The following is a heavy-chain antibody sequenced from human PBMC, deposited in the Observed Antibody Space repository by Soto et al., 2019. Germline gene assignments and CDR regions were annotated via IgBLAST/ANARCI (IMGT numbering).Heavy chain of an antibody. J-gene: IGHJ6*02. CDR1: GYTFTSYD. V-gene: IGHV1-8*01. CDR2: MNPNSGNT. Sequence: QVQLVQSGAEVKKPGASVKFSCKASGYTFTSYDINWVRQATGQGLEWMGWMNPNSGNTGYAQKFQGRVTMPMNTSISPAYMALSSLRSEDTAVYYCAREKTSYGMDVWGQGTTVTVSS. CDR3: AREKTSYGMDV.